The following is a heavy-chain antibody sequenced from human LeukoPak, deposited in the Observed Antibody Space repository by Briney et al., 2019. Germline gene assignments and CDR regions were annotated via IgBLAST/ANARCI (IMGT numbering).Heavy chain of an antibody. CDR1: GYTFTSYG. V-gene: IGHV1-18*01. CDR3: ARVNRYYYYYYMDV. D-gene: IGHD1-14*01. CDR2: ISAYNGNT. Sequence: ASVKVSCKASGYTFTSYGISWVRQAPGQGLEWMGWISAYNGNTNYAQKLQGRVTMTTDTSTSTAYMELRSLRSDDTAVYYCARVNRYYYYYYMDVWGKGTTVTISS. J-gene: IGHJ6*03.